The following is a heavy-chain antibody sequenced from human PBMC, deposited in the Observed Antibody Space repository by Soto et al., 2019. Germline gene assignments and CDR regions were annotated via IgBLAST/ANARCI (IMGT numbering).Heavy chain of an antibody. CDR2: VYYSGST. V-gene: IGHV4-30-4*01. CDR3: ARMSYFYDKWYFDL. CDR1: GASINNNDYY. Sequence: QLQESGPGLVMPSQTLSLTCTVSGASINNNDYYWSWIRQTPGKGLEWIGYVYYSGSTDYIPSLKSRLSMSIDKSLNQFTLKLNSVTAADTATYYCARMSYFYDKWYFDLWGRGTLVTVSS. D-gene: IGHD3-22*01. J-gene: IGHJ2*01.